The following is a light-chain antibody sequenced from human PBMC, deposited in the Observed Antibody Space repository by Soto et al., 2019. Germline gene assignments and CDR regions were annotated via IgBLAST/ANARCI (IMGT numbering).Light chain of an antibody. CDR3: QQRSDWPPYT. J-gene: IGKJ2*01. Sequence: EIVLTQSPATLSLSPGERATLSCSASQSVRSYLAWYQQKPGQAPRLLIYDAYTRATGIPDRFIGSGSGTDFTLTISSLEPEDFAVYYCQQRSDWPPYTFGQGTKVEIK. V-gene: IGKV3-11*01. CDR2: DAY. CDR1: QSVRSY.